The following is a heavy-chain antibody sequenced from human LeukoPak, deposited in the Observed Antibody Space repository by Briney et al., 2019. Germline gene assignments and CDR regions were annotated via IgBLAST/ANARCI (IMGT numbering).Heavy chain of an antibody. V-gene: IGHV4-59*01. CDR1: GGSFSGYY. D-gene: IGHD6-13*01. CDR2: IYYSGST. CDR3: ARVFVGIAAAGNWFDP. Sequence: PSETLSLTCAVYGGSFSGYYWSWIRQPPGKGLEWIGYIYYSGSTNYNPSLKSRVTISVDTSKNQFSLKLSSVTAADTAVYYCARVFVGIAAAGNWFDPWGQGTLVTVSS. J-gene: IGHJ5*02.